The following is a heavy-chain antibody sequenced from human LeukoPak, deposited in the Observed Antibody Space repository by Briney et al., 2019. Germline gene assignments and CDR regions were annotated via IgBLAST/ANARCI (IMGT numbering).Heavy chain of an antibody. CDR1: GYTFTSYG. CDR3: ASNRVAAAIYYYYGMDV. V-gene: IGHV1-18*01. J-gene: IGHJ6*02. Sequence: ASVKVSCKASGYTFTSYGISWVRQAPGQGLEWMGWISAYNGNINYTQKLQGRVTMTTDTSTSTAYMELRSLRSDDTAVYYCASNRVAAAIYYYYGMDVWGQGTTVTVSS. CDR2: ISAYNGNI. D-gene: IGHD1-14*01.